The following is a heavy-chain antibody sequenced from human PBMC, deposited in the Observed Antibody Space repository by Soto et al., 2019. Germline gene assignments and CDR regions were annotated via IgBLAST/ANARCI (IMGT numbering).Heavy chain of an antibody. D-gene: IGHD5-18*01. J-gene: IGHJ4*02. CDR3: ARDGGYSYGYNFDY. Sequence: ASVKVSCKASGYTFTSYGIRWGRQAPGQGLEWMGWISAYNGNTNYAQKLQGRVTMTTDTSTSTAYMELRSLRSADTAVYYCARDGGYSYGYNFDYWGQGTLVTVSS. CDR1: GYTFTSYG. V-gene: IGHV1-18*04. CDR2: ISAYNGNT.